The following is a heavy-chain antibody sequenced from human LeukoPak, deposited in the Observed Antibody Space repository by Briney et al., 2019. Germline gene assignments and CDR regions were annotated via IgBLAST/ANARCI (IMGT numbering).Heavy chain of an antibody. Sequence: ASVKVSCKASGGTFSSYAISWVRQAPGQGLEWMGGIIPISGTANYAQKFQGRVTITADESTSTAYMELSSLRSEDTAVYYCARGRGYSYGNFDYWGQGTLVTVSS. D-gene: IGHD5-18*01. CDR2: IIPISGTA. CDR1: GGTFSSYA. J-gene: IGHJ4*02. V-gene: IGHV1-69*13. CDR3: ARGRGYSYGNFDY.